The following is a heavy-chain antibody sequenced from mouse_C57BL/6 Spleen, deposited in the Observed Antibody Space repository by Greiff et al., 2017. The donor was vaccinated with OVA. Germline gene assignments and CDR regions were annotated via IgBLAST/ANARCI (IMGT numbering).Heavy chain of an antibody. CDR3: ARPVVATGGYYFDY. CDR1: GYTFTSYW. Sequence: QVQLQQPGAELVKPGASVKLSCKASGYTFTSYWMHWVKQRPGQGLEWIGMIHPNSGSTNYNEKFKSKATLTVDKSSSTAYMQLSSLTSEDSAVYYCARPVVATGGYYFDYWGQGTTLTVSS. V-gene: IGHV1-64*01. J-gene: IGHJ2*01. CDR2: IHPNSGST. D-gene: IGHD1-1*01.